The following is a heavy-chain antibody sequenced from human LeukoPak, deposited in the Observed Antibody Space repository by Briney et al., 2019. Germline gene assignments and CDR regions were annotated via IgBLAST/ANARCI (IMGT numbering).Heavy chain of an antibody. CDR1: GNSISSGYY. D-gene: IGHD4-11*01. CDR2: IYTSGST. J-gene: IGHJ6*03. CDR3: ARGPYRPGYYYYYMDV. V-gene: IGHV4-61*02. Sequence: SETLSLTCNVSGNSISSGYYWSWIRQPAGKGLEWIGRIYTSGSTNYNPSLKSRVTISVDTSKNQFSLKLNSVTAADSAVYYCARGPYRPGYYYYYMDVWGKGTTVTVSS.